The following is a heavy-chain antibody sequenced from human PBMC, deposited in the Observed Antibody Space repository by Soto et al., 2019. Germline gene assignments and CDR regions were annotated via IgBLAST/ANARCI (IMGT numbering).Heavy chain of an antibody. J-gene: IGHJ4*02. CDR3: ARESEDLTSNFDY. V-gene: IGHV3-23*01. Sequence: EVQLLESGGGLVQPGGSLRLSCAASGFSFSNYAMSWVRQAPGKGLEWVSGISSSGRQTYYAASVKGRFTVLRDNAKNSLYLEMNSLRAEDTAVYYCARESEDLTSNFDYWGQGTLVTVSS. CDR2: ISSSGRQT. CDR1: GFSFSNYA.